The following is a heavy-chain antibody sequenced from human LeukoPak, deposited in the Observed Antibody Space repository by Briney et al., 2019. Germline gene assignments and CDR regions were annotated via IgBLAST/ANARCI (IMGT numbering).Heavy chain of an antibody. CDR2: ISISSSYI. J-gene: IGHJ4*02. D-gene: IGHD3-22*01. CDR3: ARVVGGSGYNQEFDY. V-gene: IGHV3-21*01. CDR1: GFTFSSYS. Sequence: GGSLRLSCAASGFTFSSYSMNWVRQAPGKGLEWVSSISISSSYIYYADSVKGRFTISRDNAKNSLYLQMNSLRAEDTAVYYCARVVGGSGYNQEFDYWGQGTLVTVSS.